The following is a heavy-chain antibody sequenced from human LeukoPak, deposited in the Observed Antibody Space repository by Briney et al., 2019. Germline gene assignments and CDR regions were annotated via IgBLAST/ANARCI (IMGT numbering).Heavy chain of an antibody. Sequence: PGGSLRLSCAASGFTFSSYAIHWVRQAPGKGPEWLARISYDGSDKYYAHSVKGRFTISRDNSKKTLYLQMNSLTAEDTALYHCAREGGHLIDARGAVDYWGQGTLVTVSS. J-gene: IGHJ4*02. V-gene: IGHV3-30-3*01. D-gene: IGHD2-15*01. CDR1: GFTFSSYA. CDR3: AREGGHLIDARGAVDY. CDR2: ISYDGSDK.